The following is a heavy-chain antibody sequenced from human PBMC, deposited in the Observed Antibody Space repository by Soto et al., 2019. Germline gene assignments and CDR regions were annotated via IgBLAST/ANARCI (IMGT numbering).Heavy chain of an antibody. CDR2: TYYNGNA. D-gene: IGHD3-22*01. Sequence: QLQLQESGPGLVKPSETLSLTCTVSGASIDRSNYYWDWIRQPPGQGLEWIGTTYYNGNAYYNPSLKSRVTMSVDTSKNQFSLKLISVTAADTAVYYCARHFVAVVIKGWGYWGQGTLVTVSS. J-gene: IGHJ4*02. CDR1: GASIDRSNYY. CDR3: ARHFVAVVIKGWGY. V-gene: IGHV4-39*01.